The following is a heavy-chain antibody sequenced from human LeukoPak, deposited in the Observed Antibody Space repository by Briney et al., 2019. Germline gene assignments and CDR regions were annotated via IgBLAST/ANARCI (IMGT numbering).Heavy chain of an antibody. Sequence: RGSLRLSCAASGFIFSNYWMSWVRQVPGKGLEWVANINEDGSRKPYVDSVRGRFTISRDNARNSLYLQMNSLRAEDTAVYYCGRFHYDSSGVLVPFDYWGQGTQVTVSS. V-gene: IGHV3-7*01. CDR1: GFIFSNYW. CDR2: INEDGSRK. D-gene: IGHD3-22*01. CDR3: GRFHYDSSGVLVPFDY. J-gene: IGHJ4*02.